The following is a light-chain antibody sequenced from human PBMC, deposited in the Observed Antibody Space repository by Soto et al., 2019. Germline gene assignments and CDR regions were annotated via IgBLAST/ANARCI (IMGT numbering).Light chain of an antibody. CDR1: QSVSRR. Sequence: DIQMTQSPSTLSASVGDRITITCRASQSVSRRLAWFQQKPGKDPKLLIYDASSLESGVPSRFSGRGSGTEFTPAISSLQADDWARYDCHTYNSYALHTFGQRTKLDIK. V-gene: IGKV1-5*01. J-gene: IGKJ2*01. CDR3: HTYNSYALHT. CDR2: DAS.